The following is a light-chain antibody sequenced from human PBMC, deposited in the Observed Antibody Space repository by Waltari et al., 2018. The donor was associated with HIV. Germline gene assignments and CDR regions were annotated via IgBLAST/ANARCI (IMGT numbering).Light chain of an antibody. CDR3: QSYDSSLSGSV. CDR2: GNS. V-gene: IGLV1-40*01. CDR1: SSNIGAGYD. J-gene: IGLJ3*02. Sequence: QSVLTQPPSVSGAPGQRVTISCTGSSSNIGAGYDVHWYQQLPGTAPKLLIYGNSCRPSGVPDRFSGSKSGTSASLAITGLQAEDEADYYCQSYDSSLSGSVFGGGTKLTVL.